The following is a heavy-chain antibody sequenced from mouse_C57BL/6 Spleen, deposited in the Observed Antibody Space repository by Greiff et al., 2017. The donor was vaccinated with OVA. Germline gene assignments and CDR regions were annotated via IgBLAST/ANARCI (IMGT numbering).Heavy chain of an antibody. CDR3: ARLGRYYAMDY. J-gene: IGHJ4*01. Sequence: DVQLQESGPGLVKPSQSLSLTCSVTGYSITSGYYWYWIRQFPGNNLEWMGYISYDGSNNYNPSLNNRISITRDTSKNQFFLKLNSVTTEDTATYYCARLGRYYAMDYWGQGTSVTVSS. CDR1: GYSITSGYY. CDR2: ISYDGSN. V-gene: IGHV3-6*01. D-gene: IGHD4-1*01.